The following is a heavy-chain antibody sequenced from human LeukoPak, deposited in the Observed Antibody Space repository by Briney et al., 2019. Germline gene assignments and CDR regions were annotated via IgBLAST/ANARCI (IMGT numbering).Heavy chain of an antibody. CDR1: GGSISSGSYF. D-gene: IGHD1-7*01. J-gene: IGHJ3*02. V-gene: IGHV4-61*02. Sequence: PSETLSLTCTVSGGSISSGSYFWSWIRQPAGKGLEWIGRIYTSGRTNYNPSLKSRVTISLDTSKNQFSLKLSSVTAADTAVYYCAVGITGTSLHQAFDIWGQGTMVTVSS. CDR2: IYTSGRT. CDR3: AVGITGTSLHQAFDI.